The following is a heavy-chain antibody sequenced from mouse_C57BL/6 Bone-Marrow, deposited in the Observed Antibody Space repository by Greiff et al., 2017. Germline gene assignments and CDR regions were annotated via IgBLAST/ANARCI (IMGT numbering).Heavy chain of an antibody. Sequence: QVQLQQSGAELAKPGASVTLSCKASGYTFTSYWMHWVKQRPGQGLEWIGYINPSSGYTKYNQKFKDQATLTADKSSSTAYMQLSSLTYEDSAVYYCARWLPYWYLDVWGTGTTVTVSS. D-gene: IGHD2-2*01. CDR3: ARWLPYWYLDV. J-gene: IGHJ1*03. CDR2: INPSSGYT. CDR1: GYTFTSYW. V-gene: IGHV1-7*01.